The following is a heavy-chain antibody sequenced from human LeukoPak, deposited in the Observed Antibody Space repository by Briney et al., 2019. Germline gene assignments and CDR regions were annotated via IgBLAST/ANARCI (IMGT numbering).Heavy chain of an antibody. V-gene: IGHV5-51*01. Sequence: GESLKISCKGSGYTFTNHWIGWVRPMPGKGLEWMGIIYLSDSDTRYSVSCQGQVTISGDKSISTAYLQWSSLKASDTAMYYCARQGRQRLVVVGETYFDYWGQGTLVTVSS. CDR3: ARQGRQRLVVVGETYFDY. CDR2: IYLSDSDT. D-gene: IGHD2-2*01. CDR1: GYTFTNHW. J-gene: IGHJ4*02.